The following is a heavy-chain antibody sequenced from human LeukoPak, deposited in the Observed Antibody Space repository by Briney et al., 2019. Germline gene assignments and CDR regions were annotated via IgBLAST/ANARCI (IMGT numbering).Heavy chain of an antibody. CDR3: ARLRDGYNSFSDY. D-gene: IGHD5-24*01. V-gene: IGHV1-2*02. Sequence: ASVKVSCKASGYTFTGYYMHWVRQAPGQGLEWMGWINPNSGGTNYAQKFQGRVTMTRDTSISTAYLQWSSLKASDTAMYYCARLRDGYNSFSDYWGQGTLVTVSS. CDR1: GYTFTGYY. J-gene: IGHJ4*02. CDR2: INPNSGGT.